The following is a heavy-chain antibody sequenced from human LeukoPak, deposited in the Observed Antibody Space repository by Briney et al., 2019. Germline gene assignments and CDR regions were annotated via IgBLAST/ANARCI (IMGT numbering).Heavy chain of an antibody. V-gene: IGHV4-59*08. J-gene: IGHJ4*02. D-gene: IGHD2-2*01. CDR2: IHYSGST. CDR1: DGSMGTYY. CDR3: ARGRLGRQHASFFDS. Sequence: SETLSLTCSVSDGSMGTYYWGWIRQPPGKGLEWIGYIHYSGSTTYNPSLKSRVTVSVDTSKNQFSLKLTSMTAADTAVYYCARGRLGRQHASFFDSWGQGTLVTVSS.